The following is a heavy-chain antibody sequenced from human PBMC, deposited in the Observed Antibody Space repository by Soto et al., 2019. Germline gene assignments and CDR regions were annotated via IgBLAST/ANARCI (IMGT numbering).Heavy chain of an antibody. CDR3: AKRRYYDFWSGSWFDP. V-gene: IGHV3-23*01. J-gene: IGHJ5*02. D-gene: IGHD3-3*01. CDR2: ISGSGGST. Sequence: GGFLRLSCAASGFTFSSYAMSWVRQAPGKGLEWVSAISGSGGSTYYADSVKGRFTISRDNSKNTLYLQMNSLRAEDTAVYYCAKRRYYDFWSGSWFDPWGQGTLVTVPQ. CDR1: GFTFSSYA.